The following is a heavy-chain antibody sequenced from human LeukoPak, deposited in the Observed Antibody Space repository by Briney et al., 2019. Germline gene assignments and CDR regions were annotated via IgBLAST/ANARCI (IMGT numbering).Heavy chain of an antibody. CDR3: ARLRGSSRYYFDY. D-gene: IGHD6-13*01. Sequence: GGSLRLSCAASGFTFSSYWMSWVRQAPGKGLEWVANIKQDGSEKYYVDSVKGRFTISRDNTKNSLYLQMNSLRAEDTAVYYCARLRGSSRYYFDYWGQGTLVTVSS. J-gene: IGHJ4*02. CDR1: GFTFSSYW. CDR2: IKQDGSEK. V-gene: IGHV3-7*01.